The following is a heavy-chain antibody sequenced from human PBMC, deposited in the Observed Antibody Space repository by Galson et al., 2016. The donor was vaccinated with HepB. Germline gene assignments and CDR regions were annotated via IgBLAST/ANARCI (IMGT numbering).Heavy chain of an antibody. D-gene: IGHD3-22*01. Sequence: QSGAEVKKPGESLKISCKGSGYSFTSYWIGWVRQMPGKGLEWMGIIYPGDSDTRYSPSFQGQVTISADKSISTAYLRWSSLKASDTAMYYCARRGYYDSSGYYGYYYYGVDVWGQGTTVTVSS. J-gene: IGHJ6*02. CDR2: IYPGDSDT. CDR1: GYSFTSYW. V-gene: IGHV5-51*01. CDR3: ARRGYYDSSGYYGYYYYGVDV.